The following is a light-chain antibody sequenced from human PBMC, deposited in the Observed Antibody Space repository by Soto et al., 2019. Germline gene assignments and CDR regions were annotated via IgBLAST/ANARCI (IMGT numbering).Light chain of an antibody. Sequence: EMVLTQSPGTLSLSPGERATLSCRASQNVSSYLIWYQKKPGQAPRLLIYDASNRATGIPARFRGSGSGTDFNLTISGLEPEDFAVYDCQQRSNWTQTVGQGTKVDIK. J-gene: IGKJ1*01. CDR1: QNVSSY. CDR3: QQRSNWTQT. CDR2: DAS. V-gene: IGKV3-11*01.